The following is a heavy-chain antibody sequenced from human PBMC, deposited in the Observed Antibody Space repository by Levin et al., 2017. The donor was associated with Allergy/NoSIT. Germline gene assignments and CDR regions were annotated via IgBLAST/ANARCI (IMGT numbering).Heavy chain of an antibody. J-gene: IGHJ4*02. CDR1: GFTVSRSY. V-gene: IGHV3-53*01. CDR3: ARDRAEYDILTGYLN. Sequence: PGESLKISCAASGFTVSRSYMSWVRQSPGKGLEWVSMICSGGTTLYADSVKGRFTISRDTSKNTVYLQMTSLRADDTAKYYCARDRAEYDILTGYLNWGQGTLVTVSS. D-gene: IGHD3-9*01. CDR2: ICSGGTT.